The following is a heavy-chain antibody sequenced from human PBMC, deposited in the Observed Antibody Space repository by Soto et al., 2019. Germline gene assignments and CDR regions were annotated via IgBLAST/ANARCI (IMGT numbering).Heavy chain of an antibody. CDR3: ATDPLPFYRDSNLHYFDY. CDR1: GYTFTSCG. V-gene: IGHV1-18*04. D-gene: IGHD4-17*01. J-gene: IGHJ4*02. CDR2: ICAYNGNT. Sequence: ASVKVSCKASGYTFTSCGISWVRQAPGQGLEWMGWICAYNGNTNYAQKLQGRVTMTTDTSTSTAYMELRSLRSDDTAVYYCATDPLPFYRDSNLHYFDYWGRGTLVTVSS.